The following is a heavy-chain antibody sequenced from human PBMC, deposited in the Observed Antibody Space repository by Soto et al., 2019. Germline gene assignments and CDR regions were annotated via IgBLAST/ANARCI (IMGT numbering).Heavy chain of an antibody. Sequence: PGGSLRLSCAASGFTFSGSAMTWVRQAPGKWLEYVSSITSSGSEVFHAASGKGRFTMSRDNSKNMLYLQMNSLRAEDTAIYYCVKEGKMGVEGFVFWGQGTLVTVSS. D-gene: IGHD1-26*01. CDR3: VKEGKMGVEGFVF. V-gene: IGHV3-23*01. CDR2: ITSSGSEV. CDR1: GFTFSGSA. J-gene: IGHJ4*02.